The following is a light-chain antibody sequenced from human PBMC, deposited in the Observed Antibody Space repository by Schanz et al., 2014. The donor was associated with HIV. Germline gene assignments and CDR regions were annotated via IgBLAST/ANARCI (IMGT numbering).Light chain of an antibody. V-gene: IGKV1-12*01. J-gene: IGKJ1*01. Sequence: DIQLTQSPSTLSASIGDRVTITCQASQDISNYLNWYQQKPGKAPRVLIYAASTLQRGVPSRFIGSGSGTDFTLTINGLQPEDFATYYCQQANSFPPWTFGQGTKV. CDR1: QDISNY. CDR2: AAS. CDR3: QQANSFPPWT.